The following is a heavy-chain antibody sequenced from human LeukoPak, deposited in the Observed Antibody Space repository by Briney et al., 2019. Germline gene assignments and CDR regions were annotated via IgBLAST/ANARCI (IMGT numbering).Heavy chain of an antibody. V-gene: IGHV3-48*03. J-gene: IGHJ6*02. CDR1: GFTFSSYE. D-gene: IGHD6-13*01. CDR2: ISSSGSTI. Sequence: GGSLRLSCAASGFTFSSYEMNWVRQAAGKGLEWVSYISSSGSTIYYADSVKGRFTISRDNAKNSLYLQMNSLRAEDTAVYYCASPSAAAGSYYYYGMDVWGQGTTVTVSS. CDR3: ASPSAAAGSYYYYGMDV.